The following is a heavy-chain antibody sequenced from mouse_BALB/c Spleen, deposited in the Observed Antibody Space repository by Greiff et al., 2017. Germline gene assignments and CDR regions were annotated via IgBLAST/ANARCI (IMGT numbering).Heavy chain of an antibody. D-gene: IGHD2-4*01. V-gene: IGHV1-77*01. J-gene: IGHJ4*01. Sequence: QVQLQQSGAELARPGASVKLSCKASGYTFTDYYINWVKQRTGQGLEWIGEIYPGSGNTYYNEKFKGKATLTADKSSSTAYMQLSSLTSEDSAVYFCARYGYDYDDYYAMDYWGQGTSVTVSS. CDR3: ARYGYDYDDYYAMDY. CDR1: GYTFTDYY. CDR2: IYPGSGNT.